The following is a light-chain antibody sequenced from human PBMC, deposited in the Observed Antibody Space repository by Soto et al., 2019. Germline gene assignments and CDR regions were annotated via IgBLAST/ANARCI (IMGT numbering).Light chain of an antibody. CDR1: SSDVGGYNY. V-gene: IGLV2-14*01. Sequence: QSALTQPASVSGSPGQSITISCTGTSSDVGGYNYVSWYQQHPGKAPKLMIYEVSNRPSGVSNRFSGSKSDNTASLTISGLQTEDEADYYCSSYTSSSTLLLVFGTGTKLTVL. CDR3: SSYTSSSTLLLV. CDR2: EVS. J-gene: IGLJ1*01.